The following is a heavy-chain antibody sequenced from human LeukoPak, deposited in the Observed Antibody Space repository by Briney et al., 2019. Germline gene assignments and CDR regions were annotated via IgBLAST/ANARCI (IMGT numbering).Heavy chain of an antibody. J-gene: IGHJ6*02. CDR2: IFYSGST. CDR1: GGSMSRYY. V-gene: IGHV4-59*08. Sequence: SETLSLTCTVSGGSMSRYYWSWIRQPPGKGLEWIGYIFYSGSTNYNPSLKSRVTISVGTSKNQFSLKLSSVTAADTAVYYCARHASYYYGMDVWGQGTTVTVSS. CDR3: ARHASYYYGMDV.